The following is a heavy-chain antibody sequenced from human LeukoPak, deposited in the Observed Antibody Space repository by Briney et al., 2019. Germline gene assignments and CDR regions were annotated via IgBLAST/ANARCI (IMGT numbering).Heavy chain of an antibody. CDR3: AREGDSSSVGWFDP. V-gene: IGHV1-2*02. CDR1: GYTFTGDY. Sequence: GASVKVSCKASGYTFTGDYMHWVRQAPGQGLEWMGWINPNSGGTNYAQKFQGRVTISVDTSKNQFSLKLSSVTAADTAVYYCAREGDSSSVGWFDPWGQGTLVTVSS. J-gene: IGHJ5*02. D-gene: IGHD6-13*01. CDR2: INPNSGGT.